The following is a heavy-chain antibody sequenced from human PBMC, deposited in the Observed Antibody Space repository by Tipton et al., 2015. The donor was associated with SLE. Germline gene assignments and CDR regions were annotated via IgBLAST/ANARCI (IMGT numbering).Heavy chain of an antibody. J-gene: IGHJ4*02. Sequence: TLSLTCAVSGYSISSGYYWGWIRQPPGKGLEWIGSIYHSGSTYYNPSLKSRVTISVDTSKNQFSPKLSSVTAADTAVYYCARGRQQWLWGQGTLVTVSS. CDR2: IYHSGST. CDR3: ARGRQQWL. CDR1: GYSISSGYY. D-gene: IGHD6-19*01. V-gene: IGHV4-38-2*01.